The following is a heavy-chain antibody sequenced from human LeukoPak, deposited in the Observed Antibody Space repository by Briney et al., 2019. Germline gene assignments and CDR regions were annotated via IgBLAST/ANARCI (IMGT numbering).Heavy chain of an antibody. D-gene: IGHD1-7*01. Sequence: GGSLRLSCAASGVTLSSYAMSWARQVPGKGLEWVGQTVSEIDGGTTDYAAPVKGRFTISRDDSKSTLYLQMNSLKIEDTAVYYCTTDEDWNYARKDVWGQGATVIVSS. CDR2: TVSEIDGGTT. J-gene: IGHJ6*02. CDR1: GVTLSSYA. V-gene: IGHV3-15*04. CDR3: TTDEDWNYARKDV.